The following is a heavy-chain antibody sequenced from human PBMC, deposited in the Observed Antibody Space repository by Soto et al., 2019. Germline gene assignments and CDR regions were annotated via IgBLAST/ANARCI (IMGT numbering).Heavy chain of an antibody. V-gene: IGHV1-18*01. D-gene: IGHD3-22*01. CDR2: ISAYNGNT. J-gene: IGHJ4*02. CDR3: ARASGDSGYYYWVDY. CDR1: GYTFTSYG. Sequence: QVQLVQSGAEVKKPGASVKVSCKASGYTFTSYGISWVRQAPGQGLEWMGWISAYNGNTNYAQKLQGRVTMTTDTSTNTAYMELRSLRFDDTAVYYCARASGDSGYYYWVDYWGQGTLVTVSS.